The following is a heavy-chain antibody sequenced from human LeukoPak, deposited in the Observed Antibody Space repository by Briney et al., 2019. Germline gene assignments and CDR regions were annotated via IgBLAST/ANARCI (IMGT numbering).Heavy chain of an antibody. CDR2: ISSSSSYI. V-gene: IGHV3-21*01. CDR3: ARDLWWELRGYFDY. J-gene: IGHJ4*02. Sequence: GGSLRLSCAASGFTSSSYSMNWVRQAPGKGLEWVSSISSSSSYIYYADSVKGRFTISRDNAKNSLYLQMNSLRAEDTAVYYCARDLWWELRGYFDYWGQGTLVTVSS. CDR1: GFTSSSYS. D-gene: IGHD1-26*01.